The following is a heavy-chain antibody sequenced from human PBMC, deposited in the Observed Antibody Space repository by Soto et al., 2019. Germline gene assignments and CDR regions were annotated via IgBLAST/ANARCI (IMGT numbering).Heavy chain of an antibody. CDR1: GGSFSGYY. CDR3: ARGGSIVVVTATYSFDY. V-gene: IGHV4-34*01. Sequence: SETLSLTCAVYGGSFSGYYWSWIRQPPGKGLEWMGEINHGGSTNYNPSLKRRVTISVDTSKNQFYLKLSSVTAADTAVYSCARGGSIVVVTATYSFDYWGQGTLVTVSS. CDR2: INHGGST. J-gene: IGHJ4*02. D-gene: IGHD2-21*02.